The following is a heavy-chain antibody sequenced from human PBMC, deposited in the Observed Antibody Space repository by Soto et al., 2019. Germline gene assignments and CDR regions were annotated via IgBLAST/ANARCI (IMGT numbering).Heavy chain of an antibody. J-gene: IGHJ6*02. CDR3: ARDSGGMDV. V-gene: IGHV3-30-3*01. Sequence: PGGSLRLSCAASGFTFSSYAMHWVRQAPGKGLEWVAVISYDGSNKYYADSVKGRFTISRDNSKNTLYLQMNSLRAEDTAVYYYARDSGGMDVWGQGTTSTVAS. CDR1: GFTFSSYA. CDR2: ISYDGSNK.